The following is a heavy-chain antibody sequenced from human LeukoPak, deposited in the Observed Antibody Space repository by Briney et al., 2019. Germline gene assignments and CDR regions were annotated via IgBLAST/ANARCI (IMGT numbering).Heavy chain of an antibody. Sequence: ASVKVSCKASGYIFTTYFMHWLRQAPGQGLEWMGGIIPIFGTANYAQKFQGRVTITADESTSTAYMELSSLRSEDTAVYYCAASTYITMHYWGQGTLVTVSS. J-gene: IGHJ4*02. CDR3: AASTYITMHY. CDR1: GYIFTTYF. D-gene: IGHD3-10*01. V-gene: IGHV1-69*13. CDR2: IIPIFGTA.